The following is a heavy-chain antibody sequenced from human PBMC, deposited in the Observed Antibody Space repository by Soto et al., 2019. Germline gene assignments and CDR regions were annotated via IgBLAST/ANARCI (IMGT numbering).Heavy chain of an antibody. J-gene: IGHJ4*02. V-gene: IGHV3-23*01. CDR1: GFTYIRYA. CDR3: AKGSMIVVLFDY. D-gene: IGHD3-22*01. Sequence: GGSLRRSCAASGFTYIRYAISWVRQATGKGLEWVSAISGSGGSTYYADSVKGRFTISRDNSKNTLYLQMNSLRAEDTAVYYCAKGSMIVVLFDYWGQGTLVTVSS. CDR2: ISGSGGST.